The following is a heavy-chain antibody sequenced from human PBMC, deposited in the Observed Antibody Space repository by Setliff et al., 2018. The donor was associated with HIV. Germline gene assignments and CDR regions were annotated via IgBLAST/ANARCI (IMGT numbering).Heavy chain of an antibody. CDR2: IYPGGGSI. J-gene: IGHJ2*01. CDR1: GGSIRSYY. CDR3: TRDTGYILSGYRPHWYFDL. Sequence: SETLSLTCTVSGGSIRSYYWNWLRQPPGKGLELIGYIYPGGGSINYNPSLKSRVTISSDTSKNLFSLKLTTVTAADAAVYYCTRDTGYILSGYRPHWYFDLWGRGTLVTVSS. V-gene: IGHV4-4*08. D-gene: IGHD3-9*01.